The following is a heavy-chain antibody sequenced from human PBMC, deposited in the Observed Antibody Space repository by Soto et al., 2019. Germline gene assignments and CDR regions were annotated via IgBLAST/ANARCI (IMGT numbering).Heavy chain of an antibody. CDR3: ARGTPNQSSYGYFYYYYYGMDV. J-gene: IGHJ6*02. CDR2: IWYDGSNK. Sequence: GGSLRLSCAASGFTFSSYGMHWVRQAPGKGLEWVAVIWYDGSNKYYADSVKGRFTISRDNSKNTLYLQMNSLRAEDTAVYYCARGTPNQSSYGYFYYYYYGMDVWGQGTTVTVSS. V-gene: IGHV3-33*01. D-gene: IGHD5-18*01. CDR1: GFTFSSYG.